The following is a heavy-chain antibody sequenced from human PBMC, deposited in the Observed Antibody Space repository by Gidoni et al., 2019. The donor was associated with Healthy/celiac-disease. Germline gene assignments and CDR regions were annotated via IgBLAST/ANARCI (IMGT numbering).Heavy chain of an antibody. J-gene: IGHJ4*02. CDR1: GFSFSSYA. CDR3: AKSGALPGIFDY. Sequence: ELLLLESGGGLVLPVGSLRLPCAASGFSFSSYAMSWVRQAPGKGLEWVSAISGSGDSTYYADSVKGRFTISRDNSKNTLYLQMNSLRAEDTAVYYCAKSGALPGIFDYWGQGTLVTVSS. V-gene: IGHV3-23*01. D-gene: IGHD1-26*01. CDR2: ISGSGDST.